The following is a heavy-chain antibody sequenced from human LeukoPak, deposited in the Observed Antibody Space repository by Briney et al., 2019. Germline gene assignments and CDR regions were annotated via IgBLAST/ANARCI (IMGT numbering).Heavy chain of an antibody. CDR2: ISNSGSTI. Sequence: PGGSLRLSCAASGFTFSDYYMSWIRQAPGKRLEWVSYISNSGSTIYYADSVKGRFTISRDNAKKSLYLQMNSLRAEDTAVYYCARESDYGDSYGMDVWGQGTTVTVSS. V-gene: IGHV3-11*04. CDR1: GFTFSDYY. J-gene: IGHJ6*02. D-gene: IGHD4-17*01. CDR3: ARESDYGDSYGMDV.